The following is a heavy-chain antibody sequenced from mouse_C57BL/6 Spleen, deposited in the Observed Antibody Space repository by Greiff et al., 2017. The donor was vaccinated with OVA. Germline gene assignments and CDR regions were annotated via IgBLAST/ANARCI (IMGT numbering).Heavy chain of an antibody. V-gene: IGHV3-6*01. CDR3: ARDRSYDSYCDY. Sequence: EVHLVESGPGLVKPSQSLSLTCSVPGYSITSGYYWNWIRQFPGNKLEWLSYISYDGSNNYKPSLKNRISITRDTSENQFLLKLNSVTTEDTATYDCARDRSYDSYCDYWGQGTTRTVSS. J-gene: IGHJ2*01. D-gene: IGHD2-12*01. CDR1: GYSITSGYY. CDR2: ISYDGSN.